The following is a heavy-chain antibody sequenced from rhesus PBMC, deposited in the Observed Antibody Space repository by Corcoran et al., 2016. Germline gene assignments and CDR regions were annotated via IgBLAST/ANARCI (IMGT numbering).Heavy chain of an antibody. V-gene: IGHV4-106*01. CDR1: GGSISDDYY. Sequence: QVQLQESGPGLVKPSETLSLTCAVSGGSISDDYYWSWIRQPPGNGLEWIGYIYGSGGSTNYNPSLKNRVTISIDTSKNQFSLKLSSVTAADTAVYYCARSKGVTLFDYWGQGVLVTVSS. CDR2: IYGSGGST. J-gene: IGHJ4*01. CDR3: ARSKGVTLFDY. D-gene: IGHD4-23*01.